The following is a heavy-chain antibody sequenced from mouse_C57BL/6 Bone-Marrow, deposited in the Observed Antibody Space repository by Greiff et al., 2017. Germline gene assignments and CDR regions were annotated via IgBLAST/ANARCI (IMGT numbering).Heavy chain of an antibody. Sequence: VQLQQPGAELVKPGASVKMSCKASGYTFTSYWITWVKQRPGQGLEWIGDIYPGSGSTNYNEKFKSKATLTVDTSSSTAYMQLSSLTAEDAAVYYCARYSSSSFDVWGTGTTVTVSS. V-gene: IGHV1-55*01. J-gene: IGHJ1*03. D-gene: IGHD3-2*02. CDR1: GYTFTSYW. CDR2: IYPGSGST. CDR3: ARYSSSSFDV.